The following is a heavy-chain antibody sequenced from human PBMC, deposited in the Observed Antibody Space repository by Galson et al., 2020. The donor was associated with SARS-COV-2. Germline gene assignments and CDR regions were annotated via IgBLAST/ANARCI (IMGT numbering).Heavy chain of an antibody. CDR3: ARGPGPIDY. J-gene: IGHJ4*02. CDR2: MYNTGST. Sequence: ETSETLSLTCSVSGDSISSGGYFYTWIRQRPGKGLEWIGYMYNTGSTYNNPSLESRVTISLDKSKNQFSLNLRSVTAADTAVYYCARGPGPIDYWGQGTLVTVPS. CDR1: GDSISSGGYF. D-gene: IGHD3-10*01. V-gene: IGHV4-31*03.